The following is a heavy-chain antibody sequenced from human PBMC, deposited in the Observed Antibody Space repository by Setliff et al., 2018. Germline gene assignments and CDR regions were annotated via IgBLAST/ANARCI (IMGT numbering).Heavy chain of an antibody. D-gene: IGHD1-26*01. CDR1: GGSISSGGYY. V-gene: IGHV4-31*01. Sequence: SETLSLTCTVSGGSISSGGYYWSWIRQHPGMGLEWIGYIYYSGSTYHNPSLKTLVTISVDTSKNQFSPKLSSVTAADTAVYYCARCSGSYDAFDIWGQGTMVTVSS. CDR3: ARCSGSYDAFDI. CDR2: IYYSGST. J-gene: IGHJ3*02.